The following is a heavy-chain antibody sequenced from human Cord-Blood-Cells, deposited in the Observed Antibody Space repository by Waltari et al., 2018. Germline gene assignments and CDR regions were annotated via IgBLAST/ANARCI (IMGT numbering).Heavy chain of an antibody. D-gene: IGHD6-13*01. CDR1: GGSFSGYY. Sequence: QVQLQQWGAGLLKPSETLSLTCAVYGGSFSGYYWSWIRQPPGKGLEWIGEINHSGSTNYNPSLTSRVTISVDTSKNQFSLKLSSVTAADTAVYYCARSTLPGIAAADAFDIWGQGTMVTVSS. V-gene: IGHV4-34*01. CDR3: ARSTLPGIAAADAFDI. J-gene: IGHJ3*02. CDR2: INHSGST.